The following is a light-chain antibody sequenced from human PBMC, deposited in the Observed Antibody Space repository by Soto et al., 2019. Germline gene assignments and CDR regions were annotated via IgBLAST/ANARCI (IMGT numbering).Light chain of an antibody. V-gene: IGLV2-14*01. CDR3: SSFTNSTLYV. CDR1: SSDVGGYKY. Sequence: QSVLTQPASVSGSPGQSITISCTGTSSDVGGYKYVSWYQQHPGKAPKLMIYEVSNRPSGVSNRFSGSKSGNTASLTVSGLQAEDQADPYRSSFTNSTLYVYGTGTKVTLL. CDR2: EVS. J-gene: IGLJ1*01.